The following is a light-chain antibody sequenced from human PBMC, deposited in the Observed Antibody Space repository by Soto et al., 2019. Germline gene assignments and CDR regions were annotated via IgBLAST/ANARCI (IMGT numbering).Light chain of an antibody. Sequence: QSVRTQPASVSGSPGPWITISCSRTSSDVGRYNYVSWYQQHPGKVPKLIIYEVSNRPSGVSNRFSGSKSGNTASLTISGLQAEDEADYYCSSYTTSSTRVFGTGTKVTVL. CDR2: EVS. CDR3: SSYTTSSTRV. V-gene: IGLV2-14*01. CDR1: SSDVGRYNY. J-gene: IGLJ1*01.